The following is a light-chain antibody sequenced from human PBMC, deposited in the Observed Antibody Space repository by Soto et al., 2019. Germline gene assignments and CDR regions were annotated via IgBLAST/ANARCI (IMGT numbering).Light chain of an antibody. V-gene: IGLV2-23*03. CDR3: CSYAGSSTFVL. CDR2: EGS. CDR1: SSDVGSYNL. J-gene: IGLJ2*01. Sequence: SALTQPASVSGSPGQSITISCTGTSSDVGSYNLVSWYQQHPGKAPKLMIYEGSKRPSGVSNRFSGSKSGNTASLTISGLQAEDEADYYCCSYAGSSTFVLFGGGTKLTVL.